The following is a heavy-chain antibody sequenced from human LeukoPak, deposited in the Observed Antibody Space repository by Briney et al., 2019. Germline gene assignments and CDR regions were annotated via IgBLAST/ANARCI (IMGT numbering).Heavy chain of an antibody. D-gene: IGHD2-2*01. J-gene: IGHJ5*02. CDR1: GGSFSGYY. CDR3: AREDIVVVPAVGVAYNWFDP. V-gene: IGHV4-34*01. CDR2: INHSGST. Sequence: PSETLSLTCAVYGGSFSGYYWSWIRQPPGKGLEWIGEINHSGSTNYNPSLKSRVTISVDTSKNQFSLKLSSVTAADTAVYYCAREDIVVVPAVGVAYNWFDPWGQGTLVTVSS.